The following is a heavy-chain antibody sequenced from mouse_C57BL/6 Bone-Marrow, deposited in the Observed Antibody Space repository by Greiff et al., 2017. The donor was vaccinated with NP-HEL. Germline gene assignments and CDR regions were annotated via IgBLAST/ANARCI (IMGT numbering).Heavy chain of an antibody. Sequence: VQLKQSGPVLVKPGASVKMSCKASGYTFTDYYMNWVKQSHGKSLEWIGVINPYNGGTIYNQKFKGKATLTVDKSSSTAYMELNSLTSEDSAVYYCARSDAMDYWGQGTSVTVSS. V-gene: IGHV1-19*01. CDR3: ARSDAMDY. J-gene: IGHJ4*01. CDR2: INPYNGGT. CDR1: GYTFTDYY.